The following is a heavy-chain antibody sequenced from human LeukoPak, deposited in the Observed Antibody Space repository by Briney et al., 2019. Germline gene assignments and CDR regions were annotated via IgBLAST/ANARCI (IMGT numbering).Heavy chain of an antibody. CDR2: IYYSGST. V-gene: IGHV4-39*07. J-gene: IGHJ5*02. D-gene: IGHD3-10*01. CDR3: ARVRLLWFGGGWFDP. CDR1: GGSISSSSYY. Sequence: PSETLSLTCTVSGGSISSSSYYWGWIRQPPGKGLEWIGSIYYSGSTYYNPSLKSRVTISVDTSKNQFSLKLSSVTAADTAVYYCARVRLLWFGGGWFDPWGPGNPGHRLL.